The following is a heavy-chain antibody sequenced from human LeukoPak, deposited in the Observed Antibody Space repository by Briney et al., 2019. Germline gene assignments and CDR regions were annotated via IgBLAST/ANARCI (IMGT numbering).Heavy chain of an antibody. CDR1: GSTFSSYA. Sequence: SGGSLRLSCAASGSTFSSYAMSWVRQAPGKGLEWVSAISGSGGSTYYADSVKGRFTISRDNSKNTLYLQMNSLRAEDTAVYYCAKDERSSTTGWFDPWGQGTLVTVSS. D-gene: IGHD2-2*01. CDR2: ISGSGGST. CDR3: AKDERSSTTGWFDP. J-gene: IGHJ5*02. V-gene: IGHV3-23*01.